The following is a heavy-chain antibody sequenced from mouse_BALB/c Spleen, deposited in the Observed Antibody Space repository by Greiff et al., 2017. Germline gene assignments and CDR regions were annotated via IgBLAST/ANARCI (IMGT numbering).Heavy chain of an antibody. V-gene: IGHV1-63*01. CDR1: GYAFTNYW. D-gene: IGHD2-1*01. J-gene: IGHJ4*01. Sequence: QVQLQQSGAELVRPGTSVKISCKASGYAFTNYWLGWVKQRPGHGLEWIGDIYPGSGNTYYNEKFKGKPTLTADKSSSTAYMQLSSLTSEDSAVYFCARTGNYHYAMDYWGQGTSVTVSS. CDR2: IYPGSGNT. CDR3: ARTGNYHYAMDY.